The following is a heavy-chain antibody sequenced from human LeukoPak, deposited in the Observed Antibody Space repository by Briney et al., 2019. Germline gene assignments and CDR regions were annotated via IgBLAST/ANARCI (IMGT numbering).Heavy chain of an antibody. CDR1: GGSFSGYY. V-gene: IGHV4-34*01. D-gene: IGHD6-13*01. CDR2: IYYSGST. J-gene: IGHJ6*03. CDR3: ARVNSSSWMVYYYYYYMDV. Sequence: SETLSLTCAVYGGSFSGYYWSWIRQPPGKGLEWIGSIYYSGSTYYNPSLKSRVTISVDTSKNQFSLKLSSVTAADTAVYYCARVNSSSWMVYYYYYYMDVWGKGTTVTVSS.